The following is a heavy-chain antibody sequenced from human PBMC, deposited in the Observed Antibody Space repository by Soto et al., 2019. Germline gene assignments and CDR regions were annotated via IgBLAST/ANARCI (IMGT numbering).Heavy chain of an antibody. CDR3: ARESYYGSGATVVGY. Sequence: PSETLSLTCTVSGGSISNFYWSWIRQPPGKGLEWIGYIYYSGTTSYNPSLNSRFTISVDTSKNQFSLKMNSVTVADTAVYYCARESYYGSGATVVGYWGLGTLVTVS. J-gene: IGHJ4*02. CDR2: IYYSGTT. CDR1: GGSISNFY. V-gene: IGHV4-59*01. D-gene: IGHD3-10*01.